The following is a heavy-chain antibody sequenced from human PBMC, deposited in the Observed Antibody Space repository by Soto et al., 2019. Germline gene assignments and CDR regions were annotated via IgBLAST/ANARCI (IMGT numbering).Heavy chain of an antibody. J-gene: IGHJ6*02. CDR3: VSDTEAGIVGALYGMDV. V-gene: IGHV4-59*01. CDR1: GGSISSYY. Sequence: SETLSLTCTVSGGSISSYYWSWIRQPPGKGLEWIGYIYYSGSTNYNPSLKSRVTISVATSKNKFSLKLSFVTAADTAVYYCVSDTEAGIVGALYGMDVWGQGTTVTVSS. CDR2: IYYSGST. D-gene: IGHD1-26*01.